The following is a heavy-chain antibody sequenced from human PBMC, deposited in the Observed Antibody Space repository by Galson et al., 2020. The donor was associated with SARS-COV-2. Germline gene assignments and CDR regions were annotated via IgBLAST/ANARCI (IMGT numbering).Heavy chain of an antibody. V-gene: IGHV2-5*02. D-gene: IGHD6-13*01. J-gene: IGHJ3*02. CDR1: GFSLSTSGVG. Sequence: KMSGPTLVKPTQTLTLTCTFSGFSLSTSGVGVGWIRQPPGKALEWLALIYWDDDKRYSPSLKSRLTITKDTSKNQVVLTMTNMDPVDTATYYCALESSSWQMGAFDIWGQGTMVTVSS. CDR2: IYWDDDK. CDR3: ALESSSWQMGAFDI.